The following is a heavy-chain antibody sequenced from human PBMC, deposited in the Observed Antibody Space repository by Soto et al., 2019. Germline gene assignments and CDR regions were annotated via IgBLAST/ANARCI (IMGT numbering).Heavy chain of an antibody. D-gene: IGHD3-22*01. J-gene: IGHJ4*02. CDR1: GYTFTSYC. Sequence: GASVKVSCKASGYTFTSYCISWVRQAPGQGLEWMGRISAYNGNTNYAQKLQGRVTMTTDTSTSTAYMELRSLRSDDTAVYYCARNWYYYDSSGYPDYWGQGTLVTVSS. CDR2: ISAYNGNT. CDR3: ARNWYYYDSSGYPDY. V-gene: IGHV1-18*04.